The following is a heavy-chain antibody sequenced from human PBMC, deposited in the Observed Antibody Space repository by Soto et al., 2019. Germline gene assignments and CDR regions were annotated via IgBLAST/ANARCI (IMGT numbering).Heavy chain of an antibody. V-gene: IGHV4-61*08. J-gene: IGHJ4*02. D-gene: IGHD6-13*01. Sequence: PSETLSLTCTASGGSVSSDGFYWTWNRQPPGKGLEWIGYIFYSGSTNYNPSLKSRVTISVDTPKNQFSLKLSSVTAADTVVYYCAYWYTSSWYNFDYWGQGTLVTVSS. CDR2: IFYSGST. CDR3: AYWYTSSWYNFDY. CDR1: GGSVSSDGFY.